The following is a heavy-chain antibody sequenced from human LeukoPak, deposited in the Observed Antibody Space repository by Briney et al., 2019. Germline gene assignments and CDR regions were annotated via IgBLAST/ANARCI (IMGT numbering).Heavy chain of an antibody. CDR2: IYSGGST. V-gene: IGHV3-53*01. CDR1: GFTVSSNY. CDR3: ARVRRATRNWFDP. J-gene: IGHJ5*02. D-gene: IGHD1-26*01. Sequence: GGSLRLSCAASGFTVSSNYMSWVRQAPGKGLEWVSVIYSGGSTYYADSVKGRFTISRDNAKNSLYLQMNNLRAEDTAVYYCARVRRATRNWFDPWGQGTLVTVSS.